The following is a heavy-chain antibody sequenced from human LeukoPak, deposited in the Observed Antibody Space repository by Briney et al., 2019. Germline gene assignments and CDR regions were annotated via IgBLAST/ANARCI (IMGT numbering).Heavy chain of an antibody. CDR2: ISSSGSTI. V-gene: IGHV3-11*04. J-gene: IGHJ3*02. CDR3: ARDLRYYDFWSGYYRSRDAFDI. CDR1: GFTFSDYY. D-gene: IGHD3-3*01. Sequence: KPGGSLRLSCAASGFTFSDYYMSWIRQAPGKGLDWVSYISSSGSTIYYADSVKGRFTISRDNANNSLYQKMNSLRAEDTAVYYCARDLRYYDFWSGYYRSRDAFDIWGQGTMVTVSS.